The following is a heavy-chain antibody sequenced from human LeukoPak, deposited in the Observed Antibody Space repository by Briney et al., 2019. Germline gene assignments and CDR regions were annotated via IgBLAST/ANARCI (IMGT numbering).Heavy chain of an antibody. CDR3: ARGVVVDARRRWFDP. D-gene: IGHD2-15*01. V-gene: IGHV1-18*01. J-gene: IGHJ5*02. Sequence: GASVKVSCKASGYTFTSYGISWVRQAPGQGLEWMEWISAYNGNTNCAQKLQGRVTMTTDTSTSTAYMELRSLRSDDTAVYYCARGVVVDARRRWFDPWGQGTLVTVSS. CDR1: GYTFTSYG. CDR2: ISAYNGNT.